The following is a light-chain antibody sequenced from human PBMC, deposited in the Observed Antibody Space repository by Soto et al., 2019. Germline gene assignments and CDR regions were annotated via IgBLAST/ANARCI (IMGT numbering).Light chain of an antibody. V-gene: IGKV1-5*03. CDR3: QQYNDNWT. CDR1: QSVSRL. J-gene: IGKJ1*01. CDR2: KAS. Sequence: DIQMTQSPSTLSASVGDRDTITCRASQSVSRLLAWYQQKPGKAPKLLIYKASTVESGVPSRFSGSGSGTEFTLAISSLQPDDSATYYCQQYNDNWTFGQGTKVDIK.